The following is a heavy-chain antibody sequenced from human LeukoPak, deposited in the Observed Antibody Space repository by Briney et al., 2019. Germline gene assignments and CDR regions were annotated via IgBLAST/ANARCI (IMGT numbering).Heavy chain of an antibody. V-gene: IGHV3-7*01. D-gene: IGHD6-13*01. CDR1: GFTFFSYW. Sequence: GGSLRLSCEASGFTFFSYWMSWVRQAPGKGLEWVANIKQDGSEKYYVDSVKGRFTISRDNAKNSLYLQMNSVRAEDTAVYYCARETYSSSWSAKFYYYYYMDVWGKGTTVTVSS. CDR2: IKQDGSEK. CDR3: ARETYSSSWSAKFYYYYYMDV. J-gene: IGHJ6*03.